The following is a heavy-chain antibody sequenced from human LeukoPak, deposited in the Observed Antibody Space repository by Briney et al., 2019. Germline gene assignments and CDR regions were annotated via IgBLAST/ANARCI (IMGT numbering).Heavy chain of an antibody. CDR1: GFTFSSYW. D-gene: IGHD6-19*01. CDR3: AAIAVAADFDY. Sequence: TGGSLRLSCAASGFTFSSYWMHWVRQAPGKGLVWVSRINSDGSSTSYADSVKGRFTISRDNAKNTLYLQMNSLRAEDTAVYYCAAIAVAADFDYWGQGTLVTVSS. V-gene: IGHV3-74*01. CDR2: INSDGSST. J-gene: IGHJ4*02.